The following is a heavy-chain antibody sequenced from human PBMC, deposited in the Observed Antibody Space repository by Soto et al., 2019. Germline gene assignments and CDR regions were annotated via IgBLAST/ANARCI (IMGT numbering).Heavy chain of an antibody. CDR3: ARWGGEQIANWFDP. V-gene: IGHV4-34*01. Sequence: PSETLSLTCGVYGGSFSGYYWSWIRQPPGKGLEWIAEIHDSGSTKYNPSLRSRVTISLDTSKNHLSLRLSSVTAADTAVYYCARWGGEQIANWFDPWGQGTPVTVSS. CDR2: IHDSGST. D-gene: IGHD7-27*01. J-gene: IGHJ5*02. CDR1: GGSFSGYY.